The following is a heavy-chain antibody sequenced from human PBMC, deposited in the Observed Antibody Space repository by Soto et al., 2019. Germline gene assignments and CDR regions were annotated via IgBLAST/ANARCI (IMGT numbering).Heavy chain of an antibody. CDR2: INSDGSST. CDR3: ARAGEILTYFDS. D-gene: IGHD3-9*01. V-gene: IGHV3-74*01. J-gene: IGHJ4*02. Sequence: GGSLRLSCTASGFTFGSYWMHWVRQAPGKGLVWVSHINSDGSSTSYADSVKGRFTISRDNAKNTLFLQMNSLRAEDTAVYYCARAGEILTYFDSWGQGTLVTVS. CDR1: GFTFGSYW.